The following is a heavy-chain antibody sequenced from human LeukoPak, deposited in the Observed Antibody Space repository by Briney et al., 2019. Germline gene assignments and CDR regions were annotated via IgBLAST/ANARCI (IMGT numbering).Heavy chain of an antibody. D-gene: IGHD2-2*01. CDR3: ARDNPPYFCSSTSCPIYYYYYGMDV. J-gene: IGHJ6*02. V-gene: IGHV4-59*12. CDR2: IYYSGST. CDR1: GGSISSYY. Sequence: PSETLSLTCTVSGGSISSYYWSWIRQPPGKGLEWIGYIYYSGSTNYNPSLKSRVTISVDTSKNQFSLKLSSVTAADTAVYYCARDNPPYFCSSTSCPIYYYYYGMDVWGQGTTVTVSS.